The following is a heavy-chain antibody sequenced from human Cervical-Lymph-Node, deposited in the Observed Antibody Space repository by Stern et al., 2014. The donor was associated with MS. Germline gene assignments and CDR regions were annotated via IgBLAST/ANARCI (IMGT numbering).Heavy chain of an antibody. J-gene: IGHJ4*02. CDR2: VSSEGRSK. V-gene: IGHV3-30*04. CDR3: ATQVWFDY. Sequence: QVQLVESGGGVVQPGKSLRLSCTVSGFNFSHYAMHWVRQAPGKGLEWVAAVSSEGRSKYHADSVQGRFTVSRDNSKNTAYLQMNSLRDDDTAIYYCATQVWFDYWGQGTLVTVSS. CDR1: GFNFSHYA. D-gene: IGHD3-16*01.